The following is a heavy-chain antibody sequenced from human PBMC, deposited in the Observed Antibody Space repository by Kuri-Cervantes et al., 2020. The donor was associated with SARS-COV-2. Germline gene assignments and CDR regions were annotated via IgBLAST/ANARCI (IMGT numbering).Heavy chain of an antibody. D-gene: IGHD1-7*01. CDR3: ARGSWNYPFDY. Sequence: SETLSLTCTVSGGSISSYYWSWIRQPPGKGLEWIGYIYYSGSTNHNPSLKSRVTISVDTSKNQFSLKLSSVTAADTAVYYCARGSWNYPFDYWGQGTLVTVSS. J-gene: IGHJ4*02. V-gene: IGHV4-59*01. CDR1: GGSISSYY. CDR2: IYYSGST.